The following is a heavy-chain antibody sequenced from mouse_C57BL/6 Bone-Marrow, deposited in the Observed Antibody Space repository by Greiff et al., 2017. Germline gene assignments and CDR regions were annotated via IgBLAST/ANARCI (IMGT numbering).Heavy chain of an antibody. CDR1: GYAFTNYL. CDR2: INPGSGGT. Sequence: QVQLQQSGAELVRPGTSVKVSCKASGYAFTNYLIEWVKQRPGQGLEWIGVINPGSGGTNYNEKIKGKATLTADKSSSTAYMQLSSLTSEDSAVYFCARWGYGSLVLFDYWGQGTTLTVSS. V-gene: IGHV1-54*01. J-gene: IGHJ2*01. CDR3: ARWGYGSLVLFDY. D-gene: IGHD1-1*01.